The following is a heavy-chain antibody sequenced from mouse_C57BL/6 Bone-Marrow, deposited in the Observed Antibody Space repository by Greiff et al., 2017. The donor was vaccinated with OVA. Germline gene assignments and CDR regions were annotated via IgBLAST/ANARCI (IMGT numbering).Heavy chain of an antibody. D-gene: IGHD2-3*01. V-gene: IGHV3-6*01. J-gene: IGHJ4*01. CDR2: ISYDGSN. Sequence: EVKLQESGPGLVKPSQSLSLTCSVTGYSITSGYYWNCIRQFPGNKLEWMGYISYDGSNNYNPSLKNRISITRDTSKNQFFLKLNSVTTEDTATYYCASYDGYQGAMDYWGQGTSVTVSS. CDR1: GYSITSGYY. CDR3: ASYDGYQGAMDY.